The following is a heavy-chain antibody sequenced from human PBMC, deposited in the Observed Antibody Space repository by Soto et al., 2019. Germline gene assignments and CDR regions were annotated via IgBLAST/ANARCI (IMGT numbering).Heavy chain of an antibody. J-gene: IGHJ4*02. Sequence: GGSLRLSCAASGFTFSSYAMSWVRQAPGKGLEWVSAISGSGGSTYYADSVKGRFTISRDNSKNTLYLQMNSLRAEDTAVYYCAKFHYYGSGSYLAYFDYWGQGTLVTVSS. CDR3: AKFHYYGSGSYLAYFDY. D-gene: IGHD3-10*01. CDR1: GFTFSSYA. CDR2: ISGSGGST. V-gene: IGHV3-23*01.